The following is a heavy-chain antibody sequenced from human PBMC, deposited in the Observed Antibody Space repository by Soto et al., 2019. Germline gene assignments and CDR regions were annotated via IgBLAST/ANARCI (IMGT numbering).Heavy chain of an antibody. Sequence: QVQLVQSGAEVKKPGASVKVSCKASGYTFTSYDINWVRQATGQGLEWMGWMNPNSGNTGYAQKIQGRVTMTRNTSISTAYMELSSLRSEDTAVYYCAREWLVQWGLKLYYYYGMDVWGQGTTVTVS. V-gene: IGHV1-8*01. D-gene: IGHD6-19*01. CDR2: MNPNSGNT. CDR3: AREWLVQWGLKLYYYYGMDV. J-gene: IGHJ6*02. CDR1: GYTFTSYD.